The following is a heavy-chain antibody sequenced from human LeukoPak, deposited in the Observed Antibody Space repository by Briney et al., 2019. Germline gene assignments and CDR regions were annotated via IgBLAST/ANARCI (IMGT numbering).Heavy chain of an antibody. CDR1: GFTFSSYA. CDR2: ISGSGGST. V-gene: IGHV3-23*01. J-gene: IGHJ4*02. CDR3: AKGIGSGYYGYFDY. Sequence: GGSLRLSCAASGFTFSSYAMSWVRQAPGKGLEWVSAISGSGGSTYYADSVKGRFTISRDNSKNTLYLQMNSLRAEDTAVYYCAKGIGSGYYGYFDYWGQGTLVTVSP. D-gene: IGHD3-22*01.